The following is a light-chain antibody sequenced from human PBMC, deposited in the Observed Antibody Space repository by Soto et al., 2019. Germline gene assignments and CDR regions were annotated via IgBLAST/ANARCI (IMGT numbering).Light chain of an antibody. CDR2: SAS. V-gene: IGKV1-39*01. CDR1: QSINSF. J-gene: IGKJ3*01. CDR3: QQSYSSPVT. Sequence: LQMTQCPSSLSASVGYRVTMTLRASQSINSFLNWYQQKPWKAPKLVSFSASSFQSGVTLRFSVSGSGTDFTLTISSLQPEAFATYYYQQSYSSPVTFGPGTKVDIK.